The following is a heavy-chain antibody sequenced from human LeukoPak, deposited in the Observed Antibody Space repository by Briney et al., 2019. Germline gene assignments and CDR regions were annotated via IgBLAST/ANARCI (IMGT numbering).Heavy chain of an antibody. Sequence: SETLSLTCTVSGGSISSGDYYWSWIRQPPGKGLEWIGYIYYSGSTYYNPSLKSRVTISVDTSKNQFSLKLSSVTAADTAVYYCARASDCSSTSCYVFDYWGQGTLVTVSS. CDR1: GGSISSGDYY. CDR2: IYYSGST. D-gene: IGHD2-2*01. J-gene: IGHJ4*02. V-gene: IGHV4-30-4*08. CDR3: ARASDCSSTSCYVFDY.